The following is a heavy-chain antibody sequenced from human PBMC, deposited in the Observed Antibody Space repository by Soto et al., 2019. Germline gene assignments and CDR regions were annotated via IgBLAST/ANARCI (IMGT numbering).Heavy chain of an antibody. V-gene: IGHV4-34*01. CDR1: GGSFSGYY. D-gene: IGHD4-17*01. CDR2: ISHSGST. Sequence: PSETLSLTCAVYGGSFSGYYCSWMRQPPGKGLEWIGEISHSGSTNYNPSLKSRVTILVDTPKNQFSLKLSSVTAADTAVYYCARAGQSTVTQYFQHWGQGTLVTV. J-gene: IGHJ1*01. CDR3: ARAGQSTVTQYFQH.